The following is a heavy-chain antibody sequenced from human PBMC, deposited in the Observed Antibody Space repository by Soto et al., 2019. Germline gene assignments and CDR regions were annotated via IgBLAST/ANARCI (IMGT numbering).Heavy chain of an antibody. J-gene: IGHJ4*02. CDR3: ARLVSMVRGVMSDY. V-gene: IGHV1-69*12. Sequence: QVQLVQSGAEVKKPGSSVKVSCKASGGTFSSYAISWVRQAPGQGLEWMGGIIPIFGTANYAQQFQGRVTITADESTSTAYMELSSLRSEDTAVYYCARLVSMVRGVMSDYWGQGTLVTVSS. CDR1: GGTFSSYA. D-gene: IGHD3-10*01. CDR2: IIPIFGTA.